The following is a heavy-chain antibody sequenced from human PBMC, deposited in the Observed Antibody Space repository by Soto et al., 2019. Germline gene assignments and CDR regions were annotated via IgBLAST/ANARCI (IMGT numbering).Heavy chain of an antibody. CDR2: IRSTSESGAT. CDR3: ATEGCRSSGPCLAFDV. Sequence: EVQLVESGGGLVKPGGSLRLSCTASGLTIINAWMSWVRQVPGKGLEWVGRIRSTSESGATDYAAPVKGRFTISRDGSKNTLYLQMHSLQIDDTAVDYSATEGCRSSGPCLAFDVWGQGTRVTVSS. D-gene: IGHD6-19*01. V-gene: IGHV3-15*01. J-gene: IGHJ3*01. CDR1: GLTIINAW.